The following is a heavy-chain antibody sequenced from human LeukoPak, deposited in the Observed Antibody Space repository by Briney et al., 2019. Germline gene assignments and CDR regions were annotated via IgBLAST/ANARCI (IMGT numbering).Heavy chain of an antibody. Sequence: SETLSLTCTVSGGSISSSSYYWSWIRQPAGKGLECIGRIYTSGSTYYSPSLMSRVSISVDTSKNQFSLKLTSVTAADTAVYYCARGVRGYTSGYATDYYFDYWGQGTLVTVSS. CDR1: GGSISSSSYY. CDR3: ARGVRGYTSGYATDYYFDY. D-gene: IGHD5-18*01. CDR2: IYTSGST. V-gene: IGHV4-61*02. J-gene: IGHJ4*02.